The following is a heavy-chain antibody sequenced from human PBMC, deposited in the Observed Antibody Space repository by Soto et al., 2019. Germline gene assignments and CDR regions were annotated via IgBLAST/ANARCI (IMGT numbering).Heavy chain of an antibody. J-gene: IGHJ4*02. D-gene: IGHD1-26*01. Sequence: LRLSCAASGFTFSSYWMSWVRQAPGKGLEWVANIKQDGSEKYYVDSVKGRFTISRDNSKNTLYLQMGSLRAEDMAVYYCARDTKSGSYSLDYWGQGTLVTVSS. CDR2: IKQDGSEK. V-gene: IGHV3-7*01. CDR3: ARDTKSGSYSLDY. CDR1: GFTFSSYW.